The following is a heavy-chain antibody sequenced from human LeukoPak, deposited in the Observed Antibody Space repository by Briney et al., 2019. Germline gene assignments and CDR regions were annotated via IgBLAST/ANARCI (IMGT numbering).Heavy chain of an antibody. Sequence: HPGGSLRLSCAASGFTVSSNYMSWVRQAPGKGLEWVSVIYSGGSTYYADSVKGRFTISRDNSKNTLYLQMNSLRVEDTAVYYCARLGPASSGWPESFDYWGQGTLVTVSS. CDR1: GFTVSSNY. V-gene: IGHV3-53*01. CDR3: ARLGPASSGWPESFDY. CDR2: IYSGGST. J-gene: IGHJ4*02. D-gene: IGHD6-19*01.